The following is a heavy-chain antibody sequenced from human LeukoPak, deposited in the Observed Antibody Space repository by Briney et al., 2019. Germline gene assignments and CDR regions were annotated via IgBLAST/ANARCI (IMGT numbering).Heavy chain of an antibody. J-gene: IGHJ4*02. Sequence: GGSLRLSCAASGFTFSSYSMNWVRQAPGKGLEWVSSISSSSSYIYYADLVKGRFTISRDNAKNSLYLQMNSLRAEDTAVYYCARGRYYDFWSGYYTLWGQGTLVTVSS. CDR3: ARGRYYDFWSGYYTL. D-gene: IGHD3-3*01. CDR2: ISSSSSYI. V-gene: IGHV3-21*01. CDR1: GFTFSSYS.